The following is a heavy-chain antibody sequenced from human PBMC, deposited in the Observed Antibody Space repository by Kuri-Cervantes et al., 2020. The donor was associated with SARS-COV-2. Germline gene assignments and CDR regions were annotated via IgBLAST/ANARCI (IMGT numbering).Heavy chain of an antibody. Sequence: ASVKVSCKASGYTFTNYEINWVRQATGQGLEWMGWMNPNSGDTDYAQKFQGRVILTRNTSTTTAYMELSSLRSEDTAVYYCASLYPYSGTAGGLIGYWGQGTLVTVSS. D-gene: IGHD1-26*01. CDR3: ASLYPYSGTAGGLIGY. CDR1: GYTFTNYE. V-gene: IGHV1-8*03. J-gene: IGHJ4*02. CDR2: MNPNSGDT.